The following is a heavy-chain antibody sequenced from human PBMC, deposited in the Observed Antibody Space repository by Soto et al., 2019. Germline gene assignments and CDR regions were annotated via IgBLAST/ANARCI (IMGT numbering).Heavy chain of an antibody. V-gene: IGHV3-23*01. CDR2: ISGSGGTT. D-gene: IGHD5-18*01. J-gene: IGHJ4*02. Sequence: GGSLRLSCAASGFTFSTYAMSWVRQAPGKGLEWVSAISGSGGTTNYADSVRGRFTISRDNAKNSLYLQMNSLRAEDTAVYYCARASRGYSYGYSDYWGQGTLVTVSS. CDR3: ARASRGYSYGYSDY. CDR1: GFTFSTYA.